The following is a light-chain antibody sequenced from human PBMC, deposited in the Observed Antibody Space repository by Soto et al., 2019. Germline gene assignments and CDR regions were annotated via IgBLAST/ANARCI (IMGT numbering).Light chain of an antibody. CDR1: QSVSRN. J-gene: IGKJ1*01. CDR2: GVS. V-gene: IGKV3D-15*01. Sequence: EIVMTRSRATLSVSPGERAPLFCRASQSVSRNLAWHQQKPCQAPRLLIYGVSTRATGVPARFSGSGSGTEFTLTISSLKPDDFETYYRQQYNTSWTGGPGTQGDIK. CDR3: QQYNTSWT.